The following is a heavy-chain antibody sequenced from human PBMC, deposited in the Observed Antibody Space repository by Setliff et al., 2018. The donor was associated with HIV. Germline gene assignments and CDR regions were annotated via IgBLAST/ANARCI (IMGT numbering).Heavy chain of an antibody. CDR2: VNPSGGST. J-gene: IGHJ3*02. Sequence: GASVKVSCKASGYTLTSNYMHWVRQAPGQGLEWMGIVNPSGGSTSYAQKFQGRVNMTRDTSTSTVYMELSSLRSEDTAVYYWARNYGDYVAFDIWGQGAMVTVSS. D-gene: IGHD4-17*01. V-gene: IGHV1-46*01. CDR3: ARNYGDYVAFDI. CDR1: GYTLTSNY.